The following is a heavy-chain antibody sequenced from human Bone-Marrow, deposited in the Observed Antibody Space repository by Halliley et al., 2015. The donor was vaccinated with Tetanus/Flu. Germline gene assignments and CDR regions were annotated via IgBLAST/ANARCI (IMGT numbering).Heavy chain of an antibody. Sequence: WMGWINPNSGAPNYAQKFQGWVTMTRDTSISAAYMELSRLKSDDTAVFYCARETPTGDRNYDYWGQGTLVIVSS. J-gene: IGHJ4*02. CDR2: INPNSGAP. V-gene: IGHV1-2*04. D-gene: IGHD7-27*01. CDR3: ARETPTGDRNYDY.